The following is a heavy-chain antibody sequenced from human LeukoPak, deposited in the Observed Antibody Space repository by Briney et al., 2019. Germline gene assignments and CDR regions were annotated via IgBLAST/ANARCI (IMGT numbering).Heavy chain of an antibody. Sequence: GGSLRLSCAVSGITLSNYGMSWVRQAPGKGLEWVAGISGSGGSTNYADSVKGRFTISRDNPKNTLYLHMNSPRAEDTAVYFCAKRGVVIRVILVGFHKEAYYFDSWGQGALVTVSS. CDR1: GITLSNYG. CDR2: ISGSGGST. V-gene: IGHV3-23*01. D-gene: IGHD3-22*01. J-gene: IGHJ4*02. CDR3: AKRGVVIRVILVGFHKEAYYFDS.